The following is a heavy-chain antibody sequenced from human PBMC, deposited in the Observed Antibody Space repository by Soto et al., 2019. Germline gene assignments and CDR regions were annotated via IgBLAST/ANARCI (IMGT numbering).Heavy chain of an antibody. CDR3: SKSYDFWRGYYAF. V-gene: IGHV3-23*01. CDR2: ISGSGGST. Sequence: VSLRLSCAASGFTSNNYAMSWVRQAPGKGLEWVPVISGSGGSTYYADSVKGRFTISRDNSKNTLYLQMNSLRAEDTAVYYCSKSYDFWRGYYAFCGQGSLVTDSS. CDR1: GFTSNNYA. J-gene: IGHJ1*01. D-gene: IGHD3-3*01.